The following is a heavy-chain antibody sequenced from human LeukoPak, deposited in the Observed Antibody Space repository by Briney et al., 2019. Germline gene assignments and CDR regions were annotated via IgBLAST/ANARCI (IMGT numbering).Heavy chain of an antibody. CDR1: GGSISSYY. V-gene: IGHV4-59*08. CDR2: IYYSGST. Sequence: PSETLSLTCTVSGGSISSYYWSWIRQPPGKGLEWIGYIYYSGSTNYNPSLKSRVTISVDTSKNQFSLKLSSVTAADTAAYYCARTDCSSTSCLANWFDPWGQGTLVTVSS. D-gene: IGHD2-2*01. CDR3: ARTDCSSTSCLANWFDP. J-gene: IGHJ5*02.